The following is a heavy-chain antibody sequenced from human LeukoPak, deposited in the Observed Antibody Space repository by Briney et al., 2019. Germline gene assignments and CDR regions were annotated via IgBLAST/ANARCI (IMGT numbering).Heavy chain of an antibody. V-gene: IGHV1-18*01. CDR1: GYTFTSYV. J-gene: IGHJ5*02. CDR2: ISAYNGNT. Sequence: ASVKVSCKASGYTFTSYVISWVRQAPGQGLEWMGWISAYNGNTNYAQKLQGRVTMTTDTSTSTAYMELRSLRSDDTAVYYCARDRRYFDWFTEYNWFDPWGQGTLVTVSS. CDR3: ARDRRYFDWFTEYNWFDP. D-gene: IGHD3-9*01.